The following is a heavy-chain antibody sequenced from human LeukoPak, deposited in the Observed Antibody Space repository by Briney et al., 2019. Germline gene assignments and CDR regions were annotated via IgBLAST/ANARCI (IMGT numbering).Heavy chain of an antibody. CDR1: GYTFTSYD. D-gene: IGHD1-1*01. Sequence: ASVKVSRKASGYTFTSYDINWVRQATGQGLEWMGWMNPNSGNTGYAQKFQGRVTMTRNTSISTAYMELSSLRSEDTAVYYCARAPRGVPHDAFDIWGQGTMVTVSS. CDR2: MNPNSGNT. J-gene: IGHJ3*02. V-gene: IGHV1-8*01. CDR3: ARAPRGVPHDAFDI.